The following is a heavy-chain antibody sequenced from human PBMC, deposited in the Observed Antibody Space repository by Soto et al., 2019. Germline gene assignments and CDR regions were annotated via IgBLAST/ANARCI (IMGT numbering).Heavy chain of an antibody. J-gene: IGHJ6*02. D-gene: IGHD2-2*02. V-gene: IGHV1-58*01. CDR3: AADPMAYCSSTTCYNYYYGMDV. Sequence: SVKVSCKASGFTFTSSAVQWVRQARGQRLEWIGWIVVGSGNTNYAQKFQERVTITRDMSTSTAYMELSSLRSEDTAVYYCAADPMAYCSSTTCYNYYYGMDVWGQGTTVTVSS. CDR1: GFTFTSSA. CDR2: IVVGSGNT.